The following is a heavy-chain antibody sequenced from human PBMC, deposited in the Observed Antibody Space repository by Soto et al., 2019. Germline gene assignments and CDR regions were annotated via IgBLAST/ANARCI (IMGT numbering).Heavy chain of an antibody. V-gene: IGHV1-46*01. CDR1: GYTFTTYY. CDR2: ISPDGGRT. Sequence: GPSVKVSCTASGYTFTTYYMHWVRQAPGQGLEWMGIISPDGGRTSYAQKFQGRGTMTRDTSTSTVYMELRSLRSEDTAVYYCATRDPGHYWGQGNLVTVSS. CDR3: ATRDPGHY. J-gene: IGHJ4*02.